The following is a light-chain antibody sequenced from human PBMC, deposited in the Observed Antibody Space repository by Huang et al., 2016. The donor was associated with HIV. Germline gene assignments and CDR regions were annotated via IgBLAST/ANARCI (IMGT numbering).Light chain of an antibody. V-gene: IGKV1-NL1*01. CDR2: GAS. Sequence: DIHMTQSPSSLSASVGDRVTITCRASQVITNSLAWYQQKPGEAPKLLLYGASRLESGVPSRFSGSGSGTYYTLTISSLRPEDCATYYCQQYYSTPWTFGQGTKVEIK. CDR3: QQYYSTPWT. J-gene: IGKJ1*01. CDR1: QVITNS.